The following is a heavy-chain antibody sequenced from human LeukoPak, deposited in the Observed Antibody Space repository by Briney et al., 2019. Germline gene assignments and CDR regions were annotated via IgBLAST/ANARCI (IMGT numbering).Heavy chain of an antibody. Sequence: GGSLRLSCAASGFTFDDYAMSWVRQAPGKGLEWVSGINWNGGSTGYVDSVKGRFTISRDNAKNSLYLQMNSLTAEDTALYYCARASEVSSSWYNSFDYWGQGTLVTVSS. CDR3: ARASEVSSSWYNSFDY. CDR1: GFTFDDYA. D-gene: IGHD6-13*01. CDR2: INWNGGST. V-gene: IGHV3-20*04. J-gene: IGHJ4*02.